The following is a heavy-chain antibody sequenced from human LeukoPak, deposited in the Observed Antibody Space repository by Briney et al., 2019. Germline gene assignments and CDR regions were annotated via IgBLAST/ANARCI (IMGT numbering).Heavy chain of an antibody. J-gene: IGHJ2*01. CDR2: IYYSGST. V-gene: IGHV4-59*08. Sequence: PSETLSLTCTVSGGSISSYYWSRIRQPPGKGLEWIGYIYYSGSTNYNPSLKSRVTISVDTSKNQFSLKLSSVTAADTALYYCARRYSTSWTTDWYFDLWGRGTLVTVSS. CDR1: GGSISSYY. CDR3: ARRYSTSWTTDWYFDL. D-gene: IGHD6-13*01.